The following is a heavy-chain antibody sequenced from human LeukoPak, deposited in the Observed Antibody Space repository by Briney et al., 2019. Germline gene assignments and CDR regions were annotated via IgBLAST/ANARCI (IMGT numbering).Heavy chain of an antibody. CDR1: GGSISSGGYY. CDR3: ARQRSSGWYTEKELDY. Sequence: PSETLSLTCTVSGGSISSGGYYWSWIRQHPGKGLEWIGYIYYSGSTNYNPSLKSRVTISVDTSKNQFSLKLSSVTAADTAVYYCARQRSSGWYTEKELDYWGQGTLVTVSS. V-gene: IGHV4-61*08. D-gene: IGHD6-19*01. CDR2: IYYSGST. J-gene: IGHJ4*02.